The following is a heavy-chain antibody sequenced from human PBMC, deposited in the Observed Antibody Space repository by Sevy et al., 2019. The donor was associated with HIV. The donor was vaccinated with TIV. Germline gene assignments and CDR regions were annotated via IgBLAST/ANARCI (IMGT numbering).Heavy chain of an antibody. Sequence: GGSLRLSCAASGFTCSSYWMSWVRQAPGKGLEWVANIKQDGSEKYYVDSVKGRFTISRDNAKKSLYLELNSLRDEETAVYYCARESGYYCGGTSCSSSVKEYSYGMDIWGQGTSVTASS. CDR1: GFTCSSYW. CDR2: IKQDGSEK. D-gene: IGHD2-2*01. J-gene: IGHJ6*02. CDR3: ARESGYYCGGTSCSSSVKEYSYGMDI. V-gene: IGHV3-7*03.